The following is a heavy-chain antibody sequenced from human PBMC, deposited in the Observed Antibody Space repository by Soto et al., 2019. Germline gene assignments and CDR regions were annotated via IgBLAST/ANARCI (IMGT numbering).Heavy chain of an antibody. Sequence: PGGSLRLSCAASGFTFSSYAMSWVRQAPGKGLEWVSAISGSGGSTYYADSVKGRFTISRDNSKNTLYLQMNSLRAEDTAVYYCAKDPYDSSGYYINWFDPWGQGTLVTVSS. CDR2: ISGSGGST. D-gene: IGHD3-22*01. V-gene: IGHV3-23*01. CDR3: AKDPYDSSGYYINWFDP. CDR1: GFTFSSYA. J-gene: IGHJ5*02.